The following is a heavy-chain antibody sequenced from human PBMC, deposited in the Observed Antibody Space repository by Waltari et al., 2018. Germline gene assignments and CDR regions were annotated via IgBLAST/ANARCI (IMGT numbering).Heavy chain of an antibody. D-gene: IGHD5-12*01. V-gene: IGHV3-23*01. CDR1: GFTFSNYA. CDR2: ISGSGGST. J-gene: IGHJ4*02. Sequence: EVQLLESGGGLVQPGGSLRLSCAASGFTFSNYAMSWVRQAPGKGLEWVSSISGSGGSTYYGDSVKGRFTISRDNSKNTLYLQMNSLRAEDTALYYCTKTVASDYWGQGTLVTVSS. CDR3: TKTVASDY.